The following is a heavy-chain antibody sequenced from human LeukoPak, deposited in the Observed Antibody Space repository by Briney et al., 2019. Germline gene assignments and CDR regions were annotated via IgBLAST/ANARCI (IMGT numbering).Heavy chain of an antibody. J-gene: IGHJ4*02. Sequence: PGRSLRLSCAASGFTFSSYAMHGVRQAPGKGLEWGAVISYDGSNKYYADSVKGRFTISRDNSKNTLHLQMNSLRAEDTAVYYCARAANYYDSSGSPLSDYWGQGTLVTVSS. CDR2: ISYDGSNK. V-gene: IGHV3-30-3*01. CDR3: ARAANYYDSSGSPLSDY. D-gene: IGHD3-22*01. CDR1: GFTFSSYA.